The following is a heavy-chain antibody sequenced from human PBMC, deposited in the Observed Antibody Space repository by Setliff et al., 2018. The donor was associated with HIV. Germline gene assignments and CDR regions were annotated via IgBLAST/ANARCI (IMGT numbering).Heavy chain of an antibody. V-gene: IGHV4-4*09. Sequence: SEPLSLTCTVSGDSISSYYWSWIRQPPGKGLEWIGYIYTSGSTNYNPSLKSRVTISVDTSKNHFSLKLSSVTAADTAVYYCARRAANGLFDYWGQGTLVTVSS. D-gene: IGHD2-15*01. CDR2: IYTSGST. CDR3: ARRAANGLFDY. J-gene: IGHJ4*02. CDR1: GDSISSYY.